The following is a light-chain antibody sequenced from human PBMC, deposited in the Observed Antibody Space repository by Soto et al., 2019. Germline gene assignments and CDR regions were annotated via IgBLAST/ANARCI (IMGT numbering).Light chain of an antibody. CDR3: QQYGSSGT. J-gene: IGKJ1*01. CDR2: GAS. CDR1: QSVRRY. Sequence: EIVLTQSPATLSLSPGERATLSCRASQSVRRYLAWYQQKPGQAPRLLIYGASNRATGIPDRFSGSGSGTDFTLTISRLEPEDFAVYYCQQYGSSGTFGQGTKVDI. V-gene: IGKV3-20*01.